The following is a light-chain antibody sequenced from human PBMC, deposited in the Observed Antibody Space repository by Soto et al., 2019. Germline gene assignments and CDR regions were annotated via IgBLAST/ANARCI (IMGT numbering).Light chain of an antibody. Sequence: DLVMTPSPVSLPVTPGEPASISCRSSQSLLHSHGYTYLDGYLQKPGQSPQLLIYIGSTRASGVPDRFRGSGADTDFTLKISRVEAEDVGVYYCMQALQIPLTFGGGTKVEIK. CDR2: IGS. CDR1: QSLLHSHGYTY. CDR3: MQALQIPLT. J-gene: IGKJ4*01. V-gene: IGKV2-28*01.